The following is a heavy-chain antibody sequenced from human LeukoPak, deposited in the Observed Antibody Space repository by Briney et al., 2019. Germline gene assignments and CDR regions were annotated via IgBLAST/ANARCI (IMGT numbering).Heavy chain of an antibody. CDR1: GCTFDDYA. D-gene: IGHD1-26*01. CDR2: ISWNSGSI. J-gene: IGHJ6*03. CDR3: AKDWGASFYYMDV. Sequence: GGSLRLSCAASGCTFDDYAMHWVRQAPGKGLKWVSGISWNSGSIGYADSVKGRFTISRDNAKNSLYLQMNSLRAGDMALYYCAKDWGASFYYMDVWGKGTTVTVSS. V-gene: IGHV3-9*03.